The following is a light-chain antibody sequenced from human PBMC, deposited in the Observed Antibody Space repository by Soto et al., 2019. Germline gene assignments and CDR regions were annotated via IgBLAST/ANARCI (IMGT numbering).Light chain of an antibody. Sequence: EIVLTQSPGTLSLSPGERATLSCRASQSVSSSYLAWYQQKPGQAPRLLIYGASSRATGIHDRFSGSGSGTDFTLTISRLEPEDFAVYYCQQYGSSPWTFGQGTKVEIK. CDR1: QSVSSSY. V-gene: IGKV3-20*01. CDR3: QQYGSSPWT. J-gene: IGKJ1*01. CDR2: GAS.